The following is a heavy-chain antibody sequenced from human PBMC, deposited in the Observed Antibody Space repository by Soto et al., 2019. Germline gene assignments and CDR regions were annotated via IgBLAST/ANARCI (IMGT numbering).Heavy chain of an antibody. D-gene: IGHD3-3*01. J-gene: IGHJ5*02. CDR2: IHHSGGT. CDR3: ARGGGGAPRFLQWLLFWFDP. Sequence: QVQLQQWGTGLLKPSETLSLTCSVSGGSFSGTYWSWIRQSPGTGLEWIGEIHHSGGTNYNPSLKSRVTISADTSKNQFSLHLTSVTAADTAVYYFARGGGGAPRFLQWLLFWFDPWGQGTLVTVSS. CDR1: GGSFSGTY. V-gene: IGHV4-34*01.